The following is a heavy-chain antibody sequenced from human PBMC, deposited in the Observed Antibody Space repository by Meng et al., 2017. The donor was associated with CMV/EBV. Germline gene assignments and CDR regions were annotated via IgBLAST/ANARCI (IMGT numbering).Heavy chain of an antibody. D-gene: IGHD6-19*01. V-gene: IGHV3-23*01. J-gene: IGHJ4*02. CDR1: FSFSNYA. CDR2: VSYKSDST. Sequence: FSFSNYAMSWVRQAPGQGLEWVAGVSYKSDSTSYADSVKGRFTVSRDNSKNTLFLQMNSLRAEDTALYYCAKRALGSQYSDGWYISHWGQGTLVTVSS. CDR3: AKRALGSQYSDGWYISH.